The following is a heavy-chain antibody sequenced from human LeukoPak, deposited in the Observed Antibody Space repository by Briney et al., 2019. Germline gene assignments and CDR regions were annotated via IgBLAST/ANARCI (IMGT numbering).Heavy chain of an antibody. CDR2: INHSGST. CDR3: ARGRRYCSSTSCYPDSSFAY. D-gene: IGHD2-2*01. Sequence: SETLFLTCAVYGGSFSGYYWSWIRQPPGKGLEWIGEINHSGSTNYNPSLKSRVTISVDTSKNQFSLKLSSVTAADTAVYYCARGRRYCSSTSCYPDSSFAYWGQGTLVTVSS. J-gene: IGHJ4*02. CDR1: GGSFSGYY. V-gene: IGHV4-34*01.